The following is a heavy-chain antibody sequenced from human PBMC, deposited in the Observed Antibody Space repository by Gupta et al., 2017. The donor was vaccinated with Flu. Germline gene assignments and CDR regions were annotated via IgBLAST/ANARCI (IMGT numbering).Heavy chain of an antibody. Sequence: QVHLVESGGGVVQHGRSLRLSCVGSGSIFSTYGIPWVRRAPGKALEWVAAIAYDGSDKYYANSVKGRYTISRDNSKNTVDLQMNSLRGEDTAGYYCAREIPPRCFDSWGQGTLVTVSS. J-gene: IGHJ4*02. V-gene: IGHV3-30*03. D-gene: IGHD2-21*01. CDR2: IAYDGSDK. CDR3: AREIPPRCFDS. CDR1: GSIFSTYG.